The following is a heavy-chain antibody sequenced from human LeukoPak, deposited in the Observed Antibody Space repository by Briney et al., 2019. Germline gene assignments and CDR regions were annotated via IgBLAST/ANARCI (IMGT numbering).Heavy chain of an antibody. V-gene: IGHV4-30-2*01. Sequence: SQTLSLTCAVSGGSISSGGYSWSWIRQPPGKGLEWIGYIYHSGSTYYNPSLKSRVTISVDRSKNQFSLKLSSVTAADTAVYYCATVDTEIWYFDYWGQRTLVTVSS. D-gene: IGHD5-18*01. CDR3: ATVDTEIWYFDY. J-gene: IGHJ4*02. CDR2: IYHSGST. CDR1: GGSISSGGYS.